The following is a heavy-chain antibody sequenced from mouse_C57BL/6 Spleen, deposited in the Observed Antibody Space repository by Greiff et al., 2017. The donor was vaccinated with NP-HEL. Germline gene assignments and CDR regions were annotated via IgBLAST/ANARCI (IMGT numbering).Heavy chain of an antibody. J-gene: IGHJ2*01. V-gene: IGHV3-6*01. CDR3: ARLTLYYFDY. Sequence: EVKLMESGPGLVKPSQSLSLTCSVTGYSITSGYYWNWIRQFPGNKLEWMGYISYDGSNNYNPSLKNRISITRDTSKNQFFLKLNSVTTEDTATYYCARLTLYYFDYWGQGTTLTVSS. CDR1: GYSITSGYY. D-gene: IGHD4-1*01. CDR2: ISYDGSN.